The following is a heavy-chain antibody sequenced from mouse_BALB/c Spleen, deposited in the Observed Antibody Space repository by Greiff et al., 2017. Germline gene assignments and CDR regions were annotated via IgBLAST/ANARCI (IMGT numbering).Heavy chain of an antibody. CDR2: INPSNGGT. CDR1: GYTFTSYY. Sequence: VQLQESGAELVKPGASVKLSCKASGYTFTSYYMYWVKQRPGQGLEWIGEINPSNGGTNFNEKFKSKATLTVDKSSSTAYMQLSSLTSEDSAVYYCTTTGAWFAYWGQGTLVTVSA. V-gene: IGHV1S16*01. J-gene: IGHJ3*01. CDR3: TTTGAWFAY.